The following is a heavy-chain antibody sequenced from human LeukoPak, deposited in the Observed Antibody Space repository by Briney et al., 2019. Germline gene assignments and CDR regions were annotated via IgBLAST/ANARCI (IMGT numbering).Heavy chain of an antibody. V-gene: IGHV3-30*15. D-gene: IGHD3-22*01. J-gene: IGHJ4*02. CDR1: GFTLCNYA. Sequence: PGRSLRLSCEASGFTLCNYAMHWVRQAPGKGLEWVTNISFDGKNKHYVGSVKGRFTISRDNSKNTLYLQMSTLRPEDTAVYYCTRGPATDYYDTSGYCDYWGQGTLVSVSS. CDR3: TRGPATDYYDTSGYCDY. CDR2: ISFDGKNK.